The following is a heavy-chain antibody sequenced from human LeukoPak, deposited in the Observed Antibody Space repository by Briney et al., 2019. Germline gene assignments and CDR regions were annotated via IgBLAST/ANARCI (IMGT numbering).Heavy chain of an antibody. CDR2: IRVDGSDK. V-gene: IGHV3-30*02. Sequence: GGSLRLSCAASGFTFSRYGMHWVRQAPGKGLEWVAFIRVDGSDKYHADSVKGRFTISRDNSKNTVYLQMNSLRVEDTALYYCAKIGAVAGHFDYWGQGTLVTVSS. D-gene: IGHD6-19*01. CDR3: AKIGAVAGHFDY. J-gene: IGHJ4*02. CDR1: GFTFSRYG.